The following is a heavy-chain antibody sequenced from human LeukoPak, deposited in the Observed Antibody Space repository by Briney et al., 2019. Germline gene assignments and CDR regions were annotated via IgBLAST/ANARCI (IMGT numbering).Heavy chain of an antibody. V-gene: IGHV3-30-3*01. CDR2: ISYDGSNK. J-gene: IGHJ4*02. Sequence: GGSLRPSCAASGFTFSSYAMHWVRQAPGKGLEWVAVISYDGSNKYYADSVKGRFTISRDNSKNTLYLQMNSLRAEDTAVYYCARSYYYDRKSGYFDYWGQGTLVTVSS. CDR3: ARSYYYDRKSGYFDY. D-gene: IGHD3-22*01. CDR1: GFTFSSYA.